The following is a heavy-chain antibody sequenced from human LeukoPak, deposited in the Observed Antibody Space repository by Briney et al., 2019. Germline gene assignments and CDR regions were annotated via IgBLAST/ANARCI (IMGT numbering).Heavy chain of an antibody. J-gene: IGHJ6*04. Sequence: ASVKVSCKASGYTFTSYGISWVRQAPGQGLEWMGWISAYNGNTNYAQKLQGRVTMTTDTSTSTAYMELRSLRSDDTAVYYCARDPKWFGELLPYGMDVWGKGTTVTVPS. CDR1: GYTFTSYG. D-gene: IGHD3-10*01. V-gene: IGHV1-18*04. CDR2: ISAYNGNT. CDR3: ARDPKWFGELLPYGMDV.